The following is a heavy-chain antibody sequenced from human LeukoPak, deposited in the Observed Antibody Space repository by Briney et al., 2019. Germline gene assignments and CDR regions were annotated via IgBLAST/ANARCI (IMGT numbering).Heavy chain of an antibody. Sequence: PSETLSLTCTVSGGSISNYYWNWIRQPPGKGLEWIGYIYYSGSTNYNPSLKSRVTISVDTSKNQFSLKLSSVTAADTAVYYCATNKRPNYYYYMDVWGKGTTVTISS. CDR1: GGSISNYY. CDR2: IYYSGST. J-gene: IGHJ6*03. CDR3: ATNKRPNYYYYMDV. V-gene: IGHV4-59*01. D-gene: IGHD2-8*01.